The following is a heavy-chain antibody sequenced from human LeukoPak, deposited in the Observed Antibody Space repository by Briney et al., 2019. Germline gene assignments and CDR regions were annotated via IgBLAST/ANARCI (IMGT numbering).Heavy chain of an antibody. CDR1: GFTFSDYY. Sequence: TGGSLRLSCAASGFTFSDYYMSWIRQAPGKGLEWVSYISSSGSTIYYADSVKGRFTISRDNAKNSLYLQMNSLRAEDTAVYYCARDIPYDYVWGRGGAFDIWGQGTMVTVSS. CDR3: ARDIPYDYVWGRGGAFDI. V-gene: IGHV3-11*04. CDR2: ISSSGSTI. J-gene: IGHJ3*02. D-gene: IGHD3-16*01.